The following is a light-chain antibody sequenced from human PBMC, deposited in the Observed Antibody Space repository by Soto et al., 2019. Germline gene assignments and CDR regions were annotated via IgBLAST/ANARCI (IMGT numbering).Light chain of an antibody. CDR2: DVN. Sequence: QSALTQPRSVSGSPGQSVTISCTGTSSDVGGYNYVSWYQQHPGKAPKLIIYDVNKRPSGVPDRFSGSKSGNTASLTISGLQADDEADYYCCSYAGSYTYWVFGGWTKLAVL. V-gene: IGLV2-11*01. CDR1: SSDVGGYNY. CDR3: CSYAGSYTYWV. J-gene: IGLJ3*02.